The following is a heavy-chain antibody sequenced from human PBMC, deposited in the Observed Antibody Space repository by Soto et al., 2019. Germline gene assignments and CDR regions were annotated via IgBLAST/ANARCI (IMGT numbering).Heavy chain of an antibody. CDR3: AIGPLVLYYYFYGMDI. J-gene: IGHJ6*04. CDR1: GYSFTSYW. V-gene: IGHV5-10-1*01. CDR2: IDPSDSYT. D-gene: IGHD2-21*01. Sequence: GESLKISCKGTGYSFTSYWISWVRQMPWKGLEWMGRIDPSDSYTNYSPSFQGHVTISADKSISTAYLQWSSLKASDTAMYYCAIGPLVLYYYFYGMDIWGKGTTVTVPS.